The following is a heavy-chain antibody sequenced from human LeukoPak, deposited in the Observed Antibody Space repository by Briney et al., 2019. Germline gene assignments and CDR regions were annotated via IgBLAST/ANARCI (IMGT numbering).Heavy chain of an antibody. V-gene: IGHV1-69*13. CDR3: ATGRTAMVTDYFDY. J-gene: IGHJ4*02. CDR1: GGTFSSYA. D-gene: IGHD5-18*01. Sequence: GASVKVSCKASGGTFSSYAISWVRQAPGQGLEWMGGIIPIFGTANYAQKLQGRVTITADESTSTAYMELSSLRSEDTAVYYCATGRTAMVTDYFDYWGQGTLVTVSS. CDR2: IIPIFGTA.